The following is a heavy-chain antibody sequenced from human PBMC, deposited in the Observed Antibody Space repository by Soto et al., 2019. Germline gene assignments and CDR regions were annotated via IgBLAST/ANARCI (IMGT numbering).Heavy chain of an antibody. J-gene: IGHJ5*02. Sequence: QLVESGGGLVQPGGSRRLSCAASGFSFSSYYMDWVRQAPGKGPEWVARVKHSTKNYGTEYAASVRGRFTISRDDSQSSLFLQMNNLKTDDTAVYYCVRNDVGWFVPWGQGTLVIVSS. CDR3: VRNDVGWFVP. D-gene: IGHD1-26*01. CDR2: VKHSTKNYGT. CDR1: GFSFSSYY. V-gene: IGHV3-72*01.